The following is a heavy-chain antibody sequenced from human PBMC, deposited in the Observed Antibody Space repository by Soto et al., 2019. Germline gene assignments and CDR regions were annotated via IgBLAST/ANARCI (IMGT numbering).Heavy chain of an antibody. Sequence: EVQLLDSGGGLVQPGGSLRLSCAASGFTVSTYAMSWVRQPPGNGLEWVSTITGRGSRTYYADSVQGRFTISRDNSKSTMSLQMNRLRAADTAVYYCAKDVYGDYGGGDSCGRGTMVIVSS. CDR3: AKDVYGDYGGGDS. D-gene: IGHD4-17*01. CDR1: GFTVSTYA. V-gene: IGHV3-23*01. J-gene: IGHJ5*01. CDR2: ITGRGSRT.